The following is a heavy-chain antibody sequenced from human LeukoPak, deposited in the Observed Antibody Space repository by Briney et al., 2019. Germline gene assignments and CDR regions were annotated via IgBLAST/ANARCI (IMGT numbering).Heavy chain of an antibody. J-gene: IGHJ4*02. CDR1: GGSISGYY. V-gene: IGHV4-59*01. CDR3: ARADSYGYILAY. D-gene: IGHD5-18*01. CDR2: IYDSGNT. Sequence: SETLSLTCTVSGGSISGYYWSWIRLPPGKGLEWIGYIYDSGNTNYNPSLKSRVTISVDTSKNQLSLKLSSVTAADTAVYYCARADSYGYILAYWGQGTLVTVYS.